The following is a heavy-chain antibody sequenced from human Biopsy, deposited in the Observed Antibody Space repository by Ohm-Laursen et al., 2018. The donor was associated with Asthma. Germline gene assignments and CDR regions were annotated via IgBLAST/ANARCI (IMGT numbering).Heavy chain of an antibody. J-gene: IGHJ6*02. V-gene: IGHV4-39*01. CDR3: VRGSSSCHHGPFHYYYGLDV. CDR2: IYYSGTT. D-gene: IGHD2-2*01. Sequence: SDTLSLTCSLSSGSGGYMRSGNYYWGWIRQPPGKGLEWIGSIYYSGTTYYNPSLEGRVTVSADTSKNQFSLKLTSVTAADTAVYYCVRGSSSCHHGPFHYYYGLDVWGQGTTATVSS. CDR1: SGSGGYMRSGNYY.